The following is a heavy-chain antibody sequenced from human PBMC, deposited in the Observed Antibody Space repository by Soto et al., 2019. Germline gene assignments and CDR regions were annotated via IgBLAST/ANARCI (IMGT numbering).Heavy chain of an antibody. J-gene: IGHJ4*02. CDR2: ISSGANNI. D-gene: IGHD3-16*02. CDR1: GFTFGSYE. V-gene: IGHV3-48*03. Sequence: EAQLVESGGGLVQPGGSLRLSCAASGFTFGSYEMIWVRQAPGKGLEFISYISSGANNIQYADSVRGRFTISRDDAKNSLYLQMISLRDEDTAIYYCARGWVGGIHFGDWGQGTLVTVSS. CDR3: ARGWVGGIHFGD.